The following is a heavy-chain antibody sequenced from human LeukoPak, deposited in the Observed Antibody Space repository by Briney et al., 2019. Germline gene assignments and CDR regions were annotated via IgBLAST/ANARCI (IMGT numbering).Heavy chain of an antibody. V-gene: IGHV1-18*01. CDR1: GYTFSSYG. D-gene: IGHD5-12*01. Sequence: ASVKVSCKASGYTFSSYGISWVRQAPGQGLEWMGWISAYNGNTNYAQKLQGRVTMTTDTSTSTAYMELRSLRSDDTAVYYCARASRGYSAYDYDYWGQGTLVTVSS. CDR2: ISAYNGNT. CDR3: ARASRGYSAYDYDY. J-gene: IGHJ4*02.